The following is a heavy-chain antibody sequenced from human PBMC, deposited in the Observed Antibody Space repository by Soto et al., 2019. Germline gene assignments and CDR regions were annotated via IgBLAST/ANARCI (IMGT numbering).Heavy chain of an antibody. D-gene: IGHD3-16*01. CDR2: IYHSGST. J-gene: IGHJ5*02. Sequence: SETLSLTCTVSGDSISRVDHYWSWTGQPXGXGLEWMGYIYHSGSTHYNPSLNSRLTISIDTSTNRFSLXLXXVXXADTAVYFXARLLWGTENNXXXPWGQGXXVTVSS. CDR1: GDSISRVDHY. V-gene: IGHV4-30-4*01. CDR3: ARLLWGTENNXXXP.